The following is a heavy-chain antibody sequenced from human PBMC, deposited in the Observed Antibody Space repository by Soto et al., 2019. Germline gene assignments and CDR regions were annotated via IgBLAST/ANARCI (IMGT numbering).Heavy chain of an antibody. CDR1: GYTFTSYY. J-gene: IGHJ4*02. V-gene: IGHV1-46*03. D-gene: IGHD2-15*01. CDR2: INPSGGST. Sequence: GASVKVSCKASGYTFTSYYIHWVRQAPGQGLEWMGIINPSGGSTSYAQKFQARVIMTRDTSTSTVYMELSSLRSEDTAVYYCARAPRLYYSGGSCYLDSWGQGTLVTVSS. CDR3: ARAPRLYYSGGSCYLDS.